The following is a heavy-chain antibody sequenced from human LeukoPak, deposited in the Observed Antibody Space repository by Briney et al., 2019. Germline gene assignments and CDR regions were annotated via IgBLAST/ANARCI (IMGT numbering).Heavy chain of an antibody. V-gene: IGHV3-23*01. Sequence: TGGSLRLSCVGSELTFSTYPMSWVRQAPGKGLEWVSAISGSGGSTFYADSVKGRFTISRDNSKNTLFLQMNSLGAEDKAIYYCATRGKDGYNANHYGMDVWGQGTTVTFSS. D-gene: IGHD5-24*01. J-gene: IGHJ6*02. CDR3: ATRGKDGYNANHYGMDV. CDR2: ISGSGGST. CDR1: ELTFSTYP.